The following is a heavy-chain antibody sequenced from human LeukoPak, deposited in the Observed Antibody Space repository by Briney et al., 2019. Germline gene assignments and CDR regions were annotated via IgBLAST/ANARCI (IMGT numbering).Heavy chain of an antibody. CDR3: ATDILGSSWSR. CDR1: GYTFTGYY. CDR2: INPHTGGT. V-gene: IGHV1-2*02. Sequence: ASVKVSCKASGYTFTGYYMHWVRQAPGQGLEWMGWINPHTGGTNYAQKFQGRVTMTRDTSISTAYMELSRLRSDDTAVYYCATDILGSSWSRWGQGTLVTVSS. J-gene: IGHJ4*02. D-gene: IGHD6-13*01.